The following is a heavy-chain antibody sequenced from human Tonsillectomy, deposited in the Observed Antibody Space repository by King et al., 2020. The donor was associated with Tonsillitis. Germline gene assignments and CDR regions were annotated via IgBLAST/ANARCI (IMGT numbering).Heavy chain of an antibody. V-gene: IGHV3-23*04. CDR2: ISGSAGGT. Sequence: VQLVESGGGLVQPGGSLRLSCAASVCTFSSCAMTWVRQAPGMRREWVSAISGSAGGTYYADSVKGRVTISRDNSKNTLYLQMNSLRAEDTAVYYCAKGWVEMDAWGQGTLVTVSS. CDR3: AKGWVEMDA. D-gene: IGHD5-24*01. J-gene: IGHJ4*02. CDR1: VCTFSSCA.